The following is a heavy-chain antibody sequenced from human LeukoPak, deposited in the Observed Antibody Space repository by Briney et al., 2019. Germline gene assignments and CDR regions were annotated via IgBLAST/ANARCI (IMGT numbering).Heavy chain of an antibody. CDR2: IYTSGST. Sequence: PSETLSLTCTVSGGSISSYYWSWIRQPAGKGLEWIGRIYTSGSTNYNPSLKSRVTISVDTSKNQFSLKLSSMAAADTAVYCLARDQDYGGKGWFDPWGQGTLVTVSS. CDR1: GGSISSYY. J-gene: IGHJ5*02. D-gene: IGHD4-23*01. V-gene: IGHV4-4*07. CDR3: ARDQDYGGKGWFDP.